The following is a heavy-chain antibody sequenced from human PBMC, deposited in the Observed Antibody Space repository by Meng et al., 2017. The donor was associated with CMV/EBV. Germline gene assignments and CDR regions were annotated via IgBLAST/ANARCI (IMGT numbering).Heavy chain of an antibody. Sequence: TLTSYYMNWVRQAPGQGLEWMGIINPSGGSTSYAQKFQGRVTMTRDTSTSTVYMELSSLRSEDTAVYYCARVPAYCTNGVCPATCDYWGQGTLVTVSS. CDR3: ARVPAYCTNGVCPATCDY. CDR1: TLTSYY. J-gene: IGHJ4*02. V-gene: IGHV1-46*01. D-gene: IGHD2-8*01. CDR2: INPSGGST.